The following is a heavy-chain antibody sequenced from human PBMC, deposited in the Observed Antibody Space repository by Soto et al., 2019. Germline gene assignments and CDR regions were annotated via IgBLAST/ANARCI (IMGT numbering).Heavy chain of an antibody. Sequence: QVQLVESGGGVVQPGRSLRLSCAASGFTFSSYAMHWVRQAPGKGLEWVAVISYDGSNKYYADSVKGRFTISRDNSKNTRDLQMNGLRAEDTAVYYCARERTFTMVRGVDYWGQGTLVTVSS. CDR1: GFTFSSYA. CDR3: ARERTFTMVRGVDY. CDR2: ISYDGSNK. V-gene: IGHV3-30-3*01. D-gene: IGHD3-10*01. J-gene: IGHJ4*02.